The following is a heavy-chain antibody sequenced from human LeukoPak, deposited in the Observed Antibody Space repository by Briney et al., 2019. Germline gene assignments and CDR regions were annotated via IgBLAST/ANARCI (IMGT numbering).Heavy chain of an antibody. CDR3: ARLTTSGDYYYYGMDV. D-gene: IGHD1-1*01. CDR2: IIPIFGTA. CDR1: GGTFISYA. Sequence: GASVKVSCKASGGTFISYAISWVRQAPGQGLEWMGGIIPIFGTANYAQKFQGRVTITADESTSTAYMELSSLRSEDTAVYYCARLTTSGDYYYYGMDVWGQGTTITVSS. J-gene: IGHJ6*02. V-gene: IGHV1-69*13.